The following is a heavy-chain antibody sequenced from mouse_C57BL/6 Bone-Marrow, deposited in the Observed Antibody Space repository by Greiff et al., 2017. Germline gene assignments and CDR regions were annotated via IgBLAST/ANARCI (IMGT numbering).Heavy chain of an antibody. V-gene: IGHV6-3*01. CDR2: IRFKSDNHAT. CDR1: GFTFSNYW. D-gene: IGHD2-12*01. J-gene: IGHJ4*01. Sequence: EVKLVESGGGLVQPGGSMKLSCVASGFTFSNYWMNWVRQSPEKGLEWVAQIRFKSDNHATHYAVSVQGRFTISRDAPKSSVYLKMNNLRAEDTGIYYYTSYLDAMDYWGQGTSVTVSS. CDR3: TSYLDAMDY.